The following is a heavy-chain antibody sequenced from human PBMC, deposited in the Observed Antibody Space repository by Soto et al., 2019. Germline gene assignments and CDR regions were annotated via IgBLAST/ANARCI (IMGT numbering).Heavy chain of an antibody. D-gene: IGHD6-6*01. J-gene: IGHJ4*02. V-gene: IGHV3-33*06. CDR2: IWYDGSNK. CDR3: AKRQASIGFDY. Sequence: TGGSLRLSCAASGITFSSYGMHWVRQAPGKGLEWVAVIWYDGSNKYYADSVKGRFTISRDNAKNSLYLQMNSLRDEDTAVYYCAKRQASIGFDYWGQGTLVTVSS. CDR1: GITFSSYG.